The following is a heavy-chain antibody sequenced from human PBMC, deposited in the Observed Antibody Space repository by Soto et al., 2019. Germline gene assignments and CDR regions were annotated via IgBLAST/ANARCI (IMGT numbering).Heavy chain of an antibody. V-gene: IGHV3-30-3*01. D-gene: IGHD5-12*01. J-gene: IGHJ4*02. CDR3: ARDPGSGGYSGCPFDY. CDR2: ISYDGSNK. CDR1: GFTFSCYA. Sequence: GGSLRLSCAASGFTFSCYAMHWVRQAPGKGLEWVAVISYDGSNKYYADSVKGLFTISRDNSKNTLYLQMNSLRAGDTAVYYCARDPGSGGYSGCPFDYWGQGTLVTVSS.